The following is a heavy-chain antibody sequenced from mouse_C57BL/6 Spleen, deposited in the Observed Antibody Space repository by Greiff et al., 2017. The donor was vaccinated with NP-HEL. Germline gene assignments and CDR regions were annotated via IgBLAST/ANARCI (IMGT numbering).Heavy chain of an antibody. CDR1: GYTFTDYY. CDR3: AGTPFAY. Sequence: VQLQQSGPELVKPGASVKISCKASGYTFTDYYMNWVKQSHGKSLEWIGDINPNNGGTSYNQKFKGKATLTVDKSSSTAYIELRSLTSEDSAVYYCAGTPFAYWGQGTLVTVSA. V-gene: IGHV1-26*01. CDR2: INPNNGGT. J-gene: IGHJ3*01. D-gene: IGHD4-1*01.